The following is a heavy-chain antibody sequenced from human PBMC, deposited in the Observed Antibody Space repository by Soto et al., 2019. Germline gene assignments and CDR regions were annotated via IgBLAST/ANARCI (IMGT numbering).Heavy chain of an antibody. CDR2: IWNDGSTK. CDR3: ARDASPNSAMGIYYFDQ. J-gene: IGHJ4*02. CDR1: GFTFSICG. Sequence: QVQLVESGGGVVQPGRSLRLACAASGFTFSICGMHWVLQAPGKGLAWVAVIWNDGSTKYYADSVKGRFTISRDNSNNTLYLQMNSLRVEDTAVYYCARDASPNSAMGIYYFDQWGQGTLVTVSS. V-gene: IGHV3-33*01. D-gene: IGHD5-18*01.